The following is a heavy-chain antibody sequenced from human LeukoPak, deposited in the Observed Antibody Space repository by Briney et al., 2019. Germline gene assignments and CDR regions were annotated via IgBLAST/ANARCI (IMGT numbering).Heavy chain of an antibody. V-gene: IGHV3-23*01. CDR1: GFTFSTYA. CDR3: ARDSYGSSGYYYVSDY. Sequence: PGGSLRLSCAASGFTFSTYAMSWVRQAPGKGLEWVSVVGGGGTTYYADSVKGRFTISRDNAKNSLYLRMNSLRDEDTAVYYCARDSYGSSGYYYVSDYWGQGTLVTVSS. J-gene: IGHJ4*02. D-gene: IGHD3-22*01. CDR2: VGGGGTT.